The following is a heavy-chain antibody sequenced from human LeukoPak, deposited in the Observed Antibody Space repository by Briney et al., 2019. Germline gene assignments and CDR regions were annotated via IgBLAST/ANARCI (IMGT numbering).Heavy chain of an antibody. CDR2: IYYSGST. V-gene: IGHV4-59*08. J-gene: IGHJ3*02. CDR3: ARRRYDSSGCWAFDI. Sequence: SETLSLTCTVSGGSISSYYWSWIRQPPGKGLEWIGYIYYSGSTNYNPSLKSRVTISVDTSKNQFSLKLSSVTAADTAVYYCARRRYDSSGCWAFDIWGQGTMVTVSS. D-gene: IGHD3-22*01. CDR1: GGSISSYY.